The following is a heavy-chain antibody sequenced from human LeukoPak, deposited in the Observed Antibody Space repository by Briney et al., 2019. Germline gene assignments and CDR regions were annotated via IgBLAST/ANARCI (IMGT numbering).Heavy chain of an antibody. CDR2: ISYDGSNK. Sequence: GGSLRLSCAASGFTFSSYGMHWVRQAPGKGLEWVAVISYDGSNKYYADSVKGRFTISRDNSKNTLYLQINSLRAEDTAVYYCAKNLYYYDSSGYYPIDYWGQGTLVTVSS. D-gene: IGHD3-22*01. J-gene: IGHJ4*02. CDR3: AKNLYYYDSSGYYPIDY. CDR1: GFTFSSYG. V-gene: IGHV3-30*18.